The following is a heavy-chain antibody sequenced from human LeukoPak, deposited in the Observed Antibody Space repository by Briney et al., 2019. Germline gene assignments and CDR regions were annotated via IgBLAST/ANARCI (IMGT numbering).Heavy chain of an antibody. CDR2: LRKDATYS. V-gene: IGHV3-30*02. J-gene: IGHJ4*02. D-gene: IGHD1-26*01. CDR1: GFPFSSYG. Sequence: GGSLRLSCAASGFPFSSYGMYWVRQTPDKGLQWVAYLRKDATYSNYADSVRGRFTISRDNSKNTLDLQMSSLRVEDTAVYYCAFGGPTRGTLDYWGQGTLVTVSS. CDR3: AFGGPTRGTLDY.